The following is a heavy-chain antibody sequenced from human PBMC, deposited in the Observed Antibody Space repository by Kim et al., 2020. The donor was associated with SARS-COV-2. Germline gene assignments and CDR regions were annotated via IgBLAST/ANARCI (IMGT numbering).Heavy chain of an antibody. J-gene: IGHJ6*02. CDR1: GFTLSSYS. D-gene: IGHD4-17*01. Sequence: GGSLRLSCAASGFTLSSYSMNWVRQAPGKGLEWISYISSRSTSIYYADSVKGRFTISRDNAKNSLFLQMDSLRDEDTAVYYCAKDRMTTLTTMVNYFYHGMDVWGQGTTVTVSS. V-gene: IGHV3-48*02. CDR3: AKDRMTTLTTMVNYFYHGMDV. CDR2: ISSRSTSI.